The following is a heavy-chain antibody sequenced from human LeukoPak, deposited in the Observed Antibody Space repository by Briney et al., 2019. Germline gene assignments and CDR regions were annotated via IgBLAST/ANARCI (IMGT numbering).Heavy chain of an antibody. J-gene: IGHJ4*02. V-gene: IGHV4-30-2*01. Sequence: PSETLSLTCAVSGGSISSGGYSWSWIRQPPGKGLEWIGYIYHSGSTYYNPSLKSRVTISVDTSKNQFSLKLSSVTAADTAVYYCASTEDIAVVVAAAFDYWGQGTLVTVS. CDR3: ASTEDIAVVVAAAFDY. CDR2: IYHSGST. D-gene: IGHD2-15*01. CDR1: GGSISSGGYS.